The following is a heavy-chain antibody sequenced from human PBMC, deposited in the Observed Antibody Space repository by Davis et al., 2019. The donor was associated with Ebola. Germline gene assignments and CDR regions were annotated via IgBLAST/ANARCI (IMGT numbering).Heavy chain of an antibody. CDR2: IRYDGSNK. J-gene: IGHJ4*02. CDR3: AKDYYSLVSSLTFDY. CDR1: GFTFSSYG. V-gene: IGHV3-30*02. D-gene: IGHD3-10*01. Sequence: GESLKISCAASGFTFSSYGMHWVRQAPGKGLEWVAFIRYDGSNKYYADSVKGRFTISRDNSKNTLYLQMNSLRAEDTAVYYCAKDYYSLVSSLTFDYWGQGTLVTVSS.